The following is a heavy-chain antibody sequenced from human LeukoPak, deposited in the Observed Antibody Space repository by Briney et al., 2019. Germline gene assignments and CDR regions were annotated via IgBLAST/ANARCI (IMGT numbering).Heavy chain of an antibody. V-gene: IGHV3-33*06. D-gene: IGHD4-17*01. CDR3: AKTTGLLNIDY. J-gene: IGHJ4*02. CDR1: GFTFSSYG. CDR2: ILSDGSKE. Sequence: GGSLRLSCAASGFTFSSYGMHWVRQAPGKGLEWVAVILSDGSKEFYTASVKGQFTISRDNSKNTLYLQMNSLRAEDTAVYYCAKTTGLLNIDYWGQGTLVTVSS.